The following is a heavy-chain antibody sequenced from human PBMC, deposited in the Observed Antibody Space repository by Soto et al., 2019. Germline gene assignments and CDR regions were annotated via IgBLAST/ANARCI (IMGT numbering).Heavy chain of an antibody. D-gene: IGHD4-17*01. J-gene: IGHJ6*02. V-gene: IGHV3-64*01. CDR3: AREGGMTTVTTDHVNQYYYYYGMDV. CDR1: GFTFSSYA. CDR2: ISSNGGST. Sequence: EVPLVESGGGLVQPGGSLRLSCAASGFTFSSYAMHWVRQAPGKGLEYVSAISSNGGSTYYANSVKGRFTISRDNSKNTLYLQMGSLRAEDMAVYYCAREGGMTTVTTDHVNQYYYYYGMDVWGQGTTVTVSS.